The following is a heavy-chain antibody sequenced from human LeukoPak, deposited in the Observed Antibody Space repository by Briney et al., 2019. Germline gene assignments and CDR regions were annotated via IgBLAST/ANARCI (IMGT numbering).Heavy chain of an antibody. D-gene: IGHD3-22*01. CDR2: IYYSGNT. V-gene: IGHV4-39*01. CDR3: ARWAYFCDSRGRPFDY. Sequence: SETLSLTCTVSGGSIRNSGFYWGWIRQPPGKGLEWIGSIYYSGNTYSKSSLKSRVTISVDTSKNQFSLKLSSVTAADTAVYYCARWAYFCDSRGRPFDYWGQGTLVTVSS. J-gene: IGHJ4*02. CDR1: GGSIRNSGFY.